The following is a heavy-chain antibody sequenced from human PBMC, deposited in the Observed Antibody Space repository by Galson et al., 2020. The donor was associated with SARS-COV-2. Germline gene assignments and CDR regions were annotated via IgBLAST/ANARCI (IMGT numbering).Heavy chain of an antibody. CDR3: ARDRESSGYWYFDL. V-gene: IGHV3-66*01. Sequence: SCAASGFTVSSKYMSWVRQAPGKGLEWVSIVYSGGTTYYADSVKGRFTISRDNSMNTLYLQMNSLRAEDTAVYYCARDRESSGYWYFDLWGRGTLVTVSS. CDR1: GFTVSSKY. J-gene: IGHJ2*01. D-gene: IGHD3-22*01. CDR2: VYSGGTT.